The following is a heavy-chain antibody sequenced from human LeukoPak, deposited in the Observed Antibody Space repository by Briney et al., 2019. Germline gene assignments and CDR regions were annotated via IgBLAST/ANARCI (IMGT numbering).Heavy chain of an antibody. CDR2: INPSGGST. J-gene: IGHJ4*02. CDR1: GYTFTSYY. Sequence: ASVKVSCKASGYTFTSYYMHWVRQAPGQGLEWMGIINPSGGSTSHAQKFQGRVTITADESTSTAYMELSSLRSEDTAVYYCASHLFWSGYPFDYRGQGTLVTVSS. V-gene: IGHV1-46*01. CDR3: ASHLFWSGYPFDY. D-gene: IGHD3-3*01.